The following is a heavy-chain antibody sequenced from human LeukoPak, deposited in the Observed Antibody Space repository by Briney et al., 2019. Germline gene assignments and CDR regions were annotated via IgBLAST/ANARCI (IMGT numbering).Heavy chain of an antibody. Sequence: SSETLSLTCTVSGGSISSSVYYWGWIRQPPGKGLEWIGSIYYSGSTYYNPSLKSRVTISVDTSKNQFSLKLSSVTAADTAMYYCARNFYDSSVAFDIWGQGTMLTVSS. V-gene: IGHV4-39*01. J-gene: IGHJ3*02. CDR1: GGSISSSVYY. CDR3: ARNFYDSSVAFDI. D-gene: IGHD3-22*01. CDR2: IYYSGST.